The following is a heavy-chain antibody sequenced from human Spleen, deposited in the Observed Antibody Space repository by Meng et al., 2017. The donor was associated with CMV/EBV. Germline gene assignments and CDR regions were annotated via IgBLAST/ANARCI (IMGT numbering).Heavy chain of an antibody. D-gene: IGHD5-18*01. V-gene: IGHV4-59*12. CDR3: ARGIDRGYSYGLNY. CDR2: IYYSGST. J-gene: IGHJ4*02. Sequence: SETLSLTCTVSGGSISSYYWSWIRQPPGKGLEWIGYIYYSGSTNYNPSLKSRVTISVDTSKNQFSLKLSSVTAADTAVYYCARGIDRGYSYGLNYWGQGTLVTVSS. CDR1: GGSISSYY.